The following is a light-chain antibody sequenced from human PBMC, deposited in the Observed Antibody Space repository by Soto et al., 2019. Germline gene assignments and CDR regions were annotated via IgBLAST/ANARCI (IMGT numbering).Light chain of an antibody. J-gene: IGLJ1*01. CDR3: NSYTSSTAYV. V-gene: IGLV2-14*01. CDR2: EVS. Sequence: QSALTQPASVSGSPGQSITISCTGTSSDVGRYNYVSWYQLHPGKAPKLIIYEVSNRPSGVSYRFSGSKSGNTAALTISGLQDEDEADYCCNSYTSSTAYVFGTGTKVTVL. CDR1: SSDVGRYNY.